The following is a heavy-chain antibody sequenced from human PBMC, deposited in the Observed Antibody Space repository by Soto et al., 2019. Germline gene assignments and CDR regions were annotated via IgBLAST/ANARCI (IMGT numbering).Heavy chain of an antibody. J-gene: IGHJ4*02. CDR2: IWYDGSNK. CDR3: ARNPRPTYGDYADY. D-gene: IGHD4-17*01. Sequence: QVQLVESGGGVVQPGTSLRLSCAASGFTFSSHGMHWVRQAPGKGLEWVAFIWYDGSNKYYGDSVKGRFTISRDNSKNTLSRQMNSLRAEDTAVYYCARNPRPTYGDYADYWGQGTLVTVSS. V-gene: IGHV3-33*01. CDR1: GFTFSSHG.